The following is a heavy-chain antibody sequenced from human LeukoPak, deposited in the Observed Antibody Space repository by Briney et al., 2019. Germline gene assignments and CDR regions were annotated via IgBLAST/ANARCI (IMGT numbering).Heavy chain of an antibody. Sequence: PSETLSLTCTVSGGSISNYYWNWLRPPAGKGLEWIGRIYSSGSTSYNPSLKSRVTISVDKSKNQFSLKLSSVTAADTAVYYCARKEDYWGQGTLVTVSS. J-gene: IGHJ4*02. CDR1: GGSISNYY. V-gene: IGHV4-4*07. CDR2: IYSSGST. CDR3: ARKEDY.